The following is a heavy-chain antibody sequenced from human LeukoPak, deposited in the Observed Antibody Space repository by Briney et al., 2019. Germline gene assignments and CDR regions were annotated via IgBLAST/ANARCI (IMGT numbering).Heavy chain of an antibody. J-gene: IGHJ4*02. D-gene: IGHD3-22*01. V-gene: IGHV4-4*07. Sequence: SETLSLTCTVSGGSISSYYWSWIRQPAGKGLEWIGRIYTSGSTNYNPSLKSRVTMSVDTSKNQFSLKLSSVTAADTAVYYCARDGDYDSSGYYSPFDYWGRGTLVTVSS. CDR3: ARDGDYDSSGYYSPFDY. CDR1: GGSISSYY. CDR2: IYTSGST.